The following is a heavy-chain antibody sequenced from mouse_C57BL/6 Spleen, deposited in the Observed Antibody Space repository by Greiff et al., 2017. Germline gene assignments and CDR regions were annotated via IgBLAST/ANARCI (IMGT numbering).Heavy chain of an antibody. D-gene: IGHD2-4*01. Sequence: EVQGVESGGGLVKPGGSLKLSCAASGFTFSDYGMHWVRQAPEKGLEWVAYISSGSSTIYYADTVKGRFTISRDNAKNTLFLQMTSLRSEDTAMYYCARTGIYYDYDFDYWGQGTTLTVSS. CDR1: GFTFSDYG. CDR3: ARTGIYYDYDFDY. CDR2: ISSGSSTI. J-gene: IGHJ2*01. V-gene: IGHV5-17*01.